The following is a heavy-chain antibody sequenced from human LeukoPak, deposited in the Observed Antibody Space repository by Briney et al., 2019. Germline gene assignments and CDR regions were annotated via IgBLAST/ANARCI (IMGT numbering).Heavy chain of an antibody. V-gene: IGHV4-59*08. CDR3: ARVYYDSSGYFRYFDY. D-gene: IGHD3-22*01. Sequence: SETLSLTCTVSGGSISSYYWSWIRRPPGKGLEWIGYIYYSGSTNYNPSLKSRVTISVDTSKNQFSLKLSSVTAADTAVYYCARVYYDSSGYFRYFDYWGQGTLVTVSS. CDR2: IYYSGST. J-gene: IGHJ4*02. CDR1: GGSISSYY.